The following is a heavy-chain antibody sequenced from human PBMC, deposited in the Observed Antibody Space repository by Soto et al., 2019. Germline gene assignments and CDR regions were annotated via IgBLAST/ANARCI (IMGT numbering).Heavy chain of an antibody. CDR2: INPSGGST. D-gene: IGHD3-22*01. CDR1: GYTFTSYY. CDR3: ARDARYESSGYTCDY. J-gene: IGHJ4*02. V-gene: IGHV1-46*01. Sequence: ASVKVSCKASGYTFTSYYMHWVRQAPGQGLEWMGIINPSGGSTTYAQKFQGTVTMTRDTSTSTVYMELSSLKSEDTAMYYCARDARYESSGYTCDYWARGTLVTVSS.